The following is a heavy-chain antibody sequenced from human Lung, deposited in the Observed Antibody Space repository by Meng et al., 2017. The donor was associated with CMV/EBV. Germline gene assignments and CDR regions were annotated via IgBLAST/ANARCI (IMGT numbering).Heavy chain of an antibody. J-gene: IGHJ6*04. Sequence: GESLKISCAASGFTFSTYTINWVRQAPGKGLEWVSCISSSSSYIYYADSVKGRFTISRDNAKNSVYLQMDSLRADDTAVYYCARARVFYAMDVWGKGTTVTVSS. V-gene: IGHV3-21*01. CDR1: GFTFSTYT. CDR2: ISSSSSYI. CDR3: ARARVFYAMDV.